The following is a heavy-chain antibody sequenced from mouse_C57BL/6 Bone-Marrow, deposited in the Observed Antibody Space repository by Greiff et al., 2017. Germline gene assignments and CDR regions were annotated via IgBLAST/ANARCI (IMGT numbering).Heavy chain of an antibody. CDR3: AHLRGAMDY. D-gene: IGHD1-1*01. CDR2: INPNNGGT. Sequence: ELQLQQSGPELVKPGASVKMSCKASGYTFTDYNMHWVKQSHGKSLEWIGYINPNNGGTSYNQKFKGKATLTVNKSSSTAYMELRSLTSEDSAVYYCAHLRGAMDYWGQGTSVTVSS. J-gene: IGHJ4*01. CDR1: GYTFTDYN. V-gene: IGHV1-22*01.